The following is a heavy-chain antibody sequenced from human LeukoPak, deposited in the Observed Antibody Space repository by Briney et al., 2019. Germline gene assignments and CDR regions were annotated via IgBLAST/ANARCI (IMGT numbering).Heavy chain of an antibody. CDR1: GYTFTSYG. D-gene: IGHD1-26*01. J-gene: IGHJ4*02. V-gene: IGHV1-18*01. Sequence: VASVKVSCKASGYTFTSYGISWVRQAPGQGLEWMGWINTYNGNTNYAQKLQGRVTITTDTSTSTAYMELRSLRSDDTAVFYCARDLVDGVGAPGAYWGQGALVTVSS. CDR2: INTYNGNT. CDR3: ARDLVDGVGAPGAY.